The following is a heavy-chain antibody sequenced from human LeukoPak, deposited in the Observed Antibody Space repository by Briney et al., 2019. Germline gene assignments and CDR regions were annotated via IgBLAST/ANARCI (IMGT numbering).Heavy chain of an antibody. J-gene: IGHJ4*02. V-gene: IGHV3-74*01. CDR2: MNTDGSTT. CDR3: VRDKGRVPFSGGWIDY. CDR1: GFTFSNYW. Sequence: PGGSLRLSCAASGFTFSNYWMYWVRQPPGKGLVWVSRMNTDGSTTSYADSVKGRFTISRDNARNTLYLQMNSLRPEDTAVYYCVRDKGRVPFSGGWIDYWGQGTLVTVSS. D-gene: IGHD6-19*01.